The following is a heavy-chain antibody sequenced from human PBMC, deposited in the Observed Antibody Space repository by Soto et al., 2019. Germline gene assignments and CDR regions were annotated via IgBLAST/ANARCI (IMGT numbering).Heavy chain of an antibody. Sequence: PSETLSLTCAVSGGSISSSNWWSWVRQPPGKGLEWIGEIYHSGSTNYNPSLKSRVTISVDKSKNQFSLKPSSVTAADTAVYYCASVGGYSYGFRYYYGMDVWGQGTTVTVSS. CDR3: ASVGGYSYGFRYYYGMDV. CDR1: GGSISSSNW. V-gene: IGHV4-4*02. CDR2: IYHSGST. J-gene: IGHJ6*02. D-gene: IGHD5-18*01.